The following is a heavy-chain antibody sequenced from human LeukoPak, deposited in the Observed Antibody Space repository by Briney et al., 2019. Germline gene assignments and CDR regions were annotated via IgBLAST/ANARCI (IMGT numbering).Heavy chain of an antibody. J-gene: IGHJ4*02. CDR2: IYYSGST. D-gene: IGHD3-10*01. Sequence: SETLSLTCTVSGGSISSSSYYWGWIRQPPGKGLEWIGNIYYSGSTYYNPSLKSRVTISADTSKNQFSLKLSSVTAADTAVYYCAHSNYYGSGSYDYWGQGTLVTVSS. CDR1: GGSISSSSYY. CDR3: AHSNYYGSGSYDY. V-gene: IGHV4-39*01.